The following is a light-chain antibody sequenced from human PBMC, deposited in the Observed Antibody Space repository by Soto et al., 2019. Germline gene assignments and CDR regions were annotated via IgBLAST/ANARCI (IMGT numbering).Light chain of an antibody. Sequence: QSVLTQPASVSGSPGQSITISCTGTSGDVGGYNYVSRYQQHPGKAPKLMIYDVSDRPSGVSNRFSGSKSGNTASLTISGLQAEDEADYYCSSYTSSRYVFGTGTKLTVL. V-gene: IGLV2-14*01. CDR3: SSYTSSRYV. CDR1: SGDVGGYNY. CDR2: DVS. J-gene: IGLJ1*01.